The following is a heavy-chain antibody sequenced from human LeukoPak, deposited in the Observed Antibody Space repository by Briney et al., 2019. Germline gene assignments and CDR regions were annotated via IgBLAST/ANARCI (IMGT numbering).Heavy chain of an antibody. D-gene: IGHD3-22*01. Sequence: PGGSLRLSCAASGFTFRTFDMSWVRQAPGKGLQWVSTISCAGCSTLFADSLKGRFSISRDNSNNKVFLQMNSLRLEDTAVYYCAKASDFDSSGFTIDVFAFWGKGLLVSVAS. CDR1: GFTFRTFD. CDR2: ISCAGCST. V-gene: IGHV3-23*01. J-gene: IGHJ4*02. CDR3: AKASDFDSSGFTIDVFAF.